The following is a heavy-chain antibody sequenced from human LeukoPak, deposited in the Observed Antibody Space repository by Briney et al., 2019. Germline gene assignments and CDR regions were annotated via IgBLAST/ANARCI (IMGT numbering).Heavy chain of an antibody. CDR3: ARVSGGNQYAVHYYYGMDV. V-gene: IGHV1-18*01. Sequence: ASVKVSCKASGYTFTSYGISWVRQAPGQGLEWMGWISAYNGNTNYAQKLQGRVTMTTDTSTSTAYMELRSLRSDDTAVYYCARVSGGNQYAVHYYYGMDVWGQGTTVTVSS. CDR1: GYTFTSYG. J-gene: IGHJ6*02. CDR2: ISAYNGNT. D-gene: IGHD2-8*01.